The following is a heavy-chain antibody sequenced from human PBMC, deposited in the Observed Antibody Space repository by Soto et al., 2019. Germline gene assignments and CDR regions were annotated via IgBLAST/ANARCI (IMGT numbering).Heavy chain of an antibody. V-gene: IGHV1-69*13. CDR3: ARHNWNHSWGSILFDP. J-gene: IGHJ5*02. CDR2: IIPIFGTA. CDR1: GGTFSSYA. Sequence: SVKVSCKASGGTFSSYAISWVRQAPGQGLEWMGGIIPIFGTANYAQKFQGRVTITADESTSTAYMELSSLRSEDTAVYYCARHNWNHSWGSILFDPCGQGTLVTVYS. D-gene: IGHD1-20*01.